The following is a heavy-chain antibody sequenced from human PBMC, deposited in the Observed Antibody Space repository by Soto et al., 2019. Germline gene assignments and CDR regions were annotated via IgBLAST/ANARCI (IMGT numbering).Heavy chain of an antibody. V-gene: IGHV4-59*01. D-gene: IGHD2-2*03. CDR3: ARVSLDIVVVPVEPGNLNYVTGSFDY. Sequence: SETLSLTCTVSGGSISSYYWSWIRQPPGKGLEWIGYIYYSGSTNYNPSLKSRVTISVDTSKNQFSLKLSSVAAADTAVYYCARVSLDIVVVPVEPGNLNYVTGSFDYWGQGTLVTVSS. CDR2: IYYSGST. J-gene: IGHJ4*02. CDR1: GGSISSYY.